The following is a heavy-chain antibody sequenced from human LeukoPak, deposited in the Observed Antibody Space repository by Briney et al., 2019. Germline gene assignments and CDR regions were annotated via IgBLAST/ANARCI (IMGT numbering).Heavy chain of an antibody. Sequence: ASVKVSCKASGYTFTGYYIHWVRQAPGQGREWMGWINPNRGNTNYAQKFQGRVTMTTDTSSSTVYMELSRLTSDDTAIYYCAREGNGLLSKDLDYWGQGTLVTVSS. V-gene: IGHV1-2*02. CDR2: INPNRGNT. D-gene: IGHD2-15*01. CDR1: GYTFTGYY. J-gene: IGHJ4*02. CDR3: AREGNGLLSKDLDY.